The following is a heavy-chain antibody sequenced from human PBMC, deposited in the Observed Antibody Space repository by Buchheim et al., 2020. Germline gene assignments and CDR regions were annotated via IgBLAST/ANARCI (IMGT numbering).Heavy chain of an antibody. CDR3: ARGNHGYFTL. J-gene: IGHJ4*02. CDR1: GFTFSSYS. D-gene: IGHD1-14*01. V-gene: IGHV3-48*04. Sequence: EVQLAESGGGLVQPGGSLRLSCAASGFTFSSYSMNWVRQAPGKGLEWVSYISSSSTIYYADSVKGRFTISRDNAKNSLYLQMNSLRAEDTAVYYCARGNHGYFTLWGQGTL. CDR2: ISSSSTI.